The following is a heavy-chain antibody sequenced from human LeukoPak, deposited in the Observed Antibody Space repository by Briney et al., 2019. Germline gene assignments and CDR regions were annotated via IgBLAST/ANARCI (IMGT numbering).Heavy chain of an antibody. J-gene: IGHJ4*02. CDR3: ARDVNYAFDY. V-gene: IGHV1-18*01. CDR1: GYSFTRNG. CDR2: ISANSGNT. Sequence: GASVKVSCKPSGYSFTRNGISWVRQAPGQGLEWMAGISANSGNTNYAQNFQDRVTLTTDTSTSTAYMELRSLRSDDTAVYYCARDVNYAFDYWGQGTLVTVSS. D-gene: IGHD3-16*01.